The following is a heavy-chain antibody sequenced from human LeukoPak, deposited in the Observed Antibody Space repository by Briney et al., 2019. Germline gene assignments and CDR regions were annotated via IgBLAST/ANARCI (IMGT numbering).Heavy chain of an antibody. V-gene: IGHV3-23*01. CDR2: INHHGHT. J-gene: IGHJ4*02. D-gene: IGHD6-19*01. CDR1: GCTFNHYA. CDR3: ARDHGCQDSGAWYVFDY. Sequence: SGGSLRLSCAASGCTFNHYAMSWVRKAPGKGLEWVSGINHHGHTFYADSVKGRFTISRDNSKNTVFLQMNSLRADDTAEYFCARDHGCQDSGAWYVFDYWGRGTLVTVSS.